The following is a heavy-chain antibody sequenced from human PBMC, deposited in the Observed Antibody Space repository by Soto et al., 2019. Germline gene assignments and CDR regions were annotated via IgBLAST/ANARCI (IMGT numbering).Heavy chain of an antibody. Sequence: GGSLRLSCAASGFTFSSYAMHWVRQAPGKGLEWVAVISYDGSNKYYADSVKGRFTISRDNSKNTLYLQMSSLKTEDTAVYYCKWGAAAGLASRFDYWGQGTLVTVSS. CDR2: ISYDGSNK. CDR3: KWGAAAGLASRFDY. J-gene: IGHJ4*02. CDR1: GFTFSSYA. D-gene: IGHD6-13*01. V-gene: IGHV3-30-3*01.